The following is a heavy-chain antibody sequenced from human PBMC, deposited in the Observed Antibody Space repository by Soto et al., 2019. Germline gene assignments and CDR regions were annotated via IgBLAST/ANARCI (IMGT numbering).Heavy chain of an antibody. CDR3: ARGDHYDGSGNYPGDY. J-gene: IGHJ4*02. V-gene: IGHV1-18*01. CDR2: IGAYNGNR. Sequence: QVQLVQSGGEVKKPGASVKVSCKASGYTFINYGLSWVRQAPGQGLEWIGWIGAYNGNRKFAQKFQGRVTMTTDTSTNTAYLELRSLRSDDTVVYYCARGDHYDGSGNYPGDYWGQGTLVTVSS. D-gene: IGHD3-22*01. CDR1: GYTFINYG.